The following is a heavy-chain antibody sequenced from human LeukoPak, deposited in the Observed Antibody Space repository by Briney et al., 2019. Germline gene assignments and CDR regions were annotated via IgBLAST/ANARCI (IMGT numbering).Heavy chain of an antibody. Sequence: PSETLSLTCAVYGGSFGGYYWSWIRQPPGKGLEWIGEINHSGSTNYNPSLKSRVTISVDTSKNQFSLKLSSVTAADTAVYYCARGSGYVNRLLKGFDPWGQGTLVTVSS. V-gene: IGHV4-34*01. CDR2: INHSGST. J-gene: IGHJ5*02. D-gene: IGHD3-22*01. CDR1: GGSFGGYY. CDR3: ARGSGYVNRLLKGFDP.